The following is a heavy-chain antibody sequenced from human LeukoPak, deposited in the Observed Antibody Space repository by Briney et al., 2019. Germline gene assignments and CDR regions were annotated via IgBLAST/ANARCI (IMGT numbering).Heavy chain of an antibody. D-gene: IGHD6-19*01. J-gene: IGHJ3*02. CDR2: ISSSSTYI. CDR1: GFTFSNYW. Sequence: GGSLRLSCVASGFTFSNYWMLWVRQAPGKGLEWVSSISSSSTYIHYADSVKGRFTISRDNAKNSLYLQMNSLRAEDTAVYYCARGRYSGGPDAFDIWGQGTMVTVSS. V-gene: IGHV3-21*01. CDR3: ARGRYSGGPDAFDI.